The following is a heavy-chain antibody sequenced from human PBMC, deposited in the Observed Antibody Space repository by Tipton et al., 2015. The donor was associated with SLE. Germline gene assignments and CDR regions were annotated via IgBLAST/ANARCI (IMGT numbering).Heavy chain of an antibody. Sequence: TLSLTCAVYGGSFSGYYWSWIRQPPGKGLEWIGYIYTSGSTNYNPSLKSRVTISVDTSKNQFSLKLSSVTAADTAVYYCAGGGGFDPWGQGTLVTVPS. CDR2: IYTSGST. D-gene: IGHD3-16*01. CDR1: GGSFSGYY. V-gene: IGHV4-34*01. CDR3: AGGGGFDP. J-gene: IGHJ5*02.